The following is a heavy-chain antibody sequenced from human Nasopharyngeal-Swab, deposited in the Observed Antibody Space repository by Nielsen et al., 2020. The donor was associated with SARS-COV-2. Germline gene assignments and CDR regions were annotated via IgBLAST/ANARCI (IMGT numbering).Heavy chain of an antibody. V-gene: IGHV3-7*05. J-gene: IGHJ5*02. CDR3: ARPLSRDSTWTTEANWFDP. CDR2: IKQDGSEK. Sequence: GESLKISCAASGFTFSRYWMNWVRQAPGKGLEWVANIKQDGSEKPYVDSVRGRFTISRDNSENTVYLQMNSLRAEDTALYHCARPLSRDSTWTTEANWFDPWGQGTLVTVSS. D-gene: IGHD6-13*01. CDR1: GFTFSRYW.